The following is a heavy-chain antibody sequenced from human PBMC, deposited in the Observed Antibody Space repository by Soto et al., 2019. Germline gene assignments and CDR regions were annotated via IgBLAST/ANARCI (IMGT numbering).Heavy chain of an antibody. J-gene: IGHJ6*03. CDR3: ARGGDSVRVPPPRGYYYYMDV. V-gene: IGHV5-51*01. Sequence: GESLKISCKGSGYSVTSYWIGWVRQMPGKGLEWMGIIYPGDSDTRYSPSFQGQVTISADKSISTAYLQWSSLKASDTAMYYCARGGDSVRVPPPRGYYYYMDVWGKGTTVTVSS. CDR2: IYPGDSDT. CDR1: GYSVTSYW. D-gene: IGHD3-16*01.